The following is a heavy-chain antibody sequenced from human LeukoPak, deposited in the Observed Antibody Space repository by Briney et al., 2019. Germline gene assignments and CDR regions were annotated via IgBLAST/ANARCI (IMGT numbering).Heavy chain of an antibody. Sequence: ASVKVSCKASGYTFTSYYMHWVRQAPGQGLEGMGIINPSGGSTSYAQKFQGRVTMTRDTSTSTVYMELSSLRSEDTAVYYCARDTKNCGGDCSPGYFDYWGQGTLVTVSS. CDR1: GYTFTSYY. CDR3: ARDTKNCGGDCSPGYFDY. J-gene: IGHJ4*02. D-gene: IGHD2-21*02. CDR2: INPSGGST. V-gene: IGHV1-46*01.